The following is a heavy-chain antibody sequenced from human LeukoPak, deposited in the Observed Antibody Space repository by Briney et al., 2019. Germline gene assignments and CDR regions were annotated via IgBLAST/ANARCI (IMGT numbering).Heavy chain of an antibody. CDR2: IYYSGTT. CDR1: GGSISTYY. V-gene: IGHV4-59*01. J-gene: IGHJ5*02. CDR3: ARSDSHAYYLNWFDP. Sequence: PSETLSLTCTVSGGSISTYYWSWIRQPPGKGLEWIGSIYYSGTTNYNPSLQSRVTISVDTSKNQFSLNLNSVTAADTAVYFCARSDSHAYYLNWFDPWGQGTLVTVSS. D-gene: IGHD3-10*01.